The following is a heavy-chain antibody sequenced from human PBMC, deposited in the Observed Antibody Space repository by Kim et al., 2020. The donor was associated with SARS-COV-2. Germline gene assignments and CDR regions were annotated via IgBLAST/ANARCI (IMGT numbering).Heavy chain of an antibody. J-gene: IGHJ6*02. CDR2: IGGSGLKT. V-gene: IGHV3-23*01. CDR3: AKTAMPGRPRDGVDV. CDR1: GFTFSTYT. Sequence: GGSLRLSCIASGFTFSTYTMTWVRQAPGRGLEWVSGIGGSGLKTYYADSVKGRFTISRDNSKNTLYLQLHSLGVDDTAVYYCAKTAMPGRPRDGVDVWG. D-gene: IGHD1-1*01.